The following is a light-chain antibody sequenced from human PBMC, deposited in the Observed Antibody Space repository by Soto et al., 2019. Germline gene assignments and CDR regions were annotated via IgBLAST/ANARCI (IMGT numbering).Light chain of an antibody. CDR3: SSFAGSNIL. V-gene: IGLV2-8*01. J-gene: IGLJ2*01. Sequence: QSALTQPPSASGSPGQSVTISCTGTSSDVGGYNYVSWYQHHPGKAPKLMIHEVTKRPSGVPDRFSASKSGNTASLTVSGLQAEDEADYYCSSFAGSNILFGGGTKLTVL. CDR1: SSDVGGYNY. CDR2: EVT.